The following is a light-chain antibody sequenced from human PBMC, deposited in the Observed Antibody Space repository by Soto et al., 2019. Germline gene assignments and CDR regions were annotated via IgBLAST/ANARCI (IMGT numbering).Light chain of an antibody. Sequence: DIQMTQSPSTLSASVGDRVTITCRASQSVSGWLAWYQQKPGEAPKLLIYAASTLQSGVPSRFSGSGSGTDFTLTISCLQSEDFATYYCQQYYSYPRTFGQGTKVDIK. V-gene: IGKV1-5*01. CDR3: QQYYSYPRT. CDR1: QSVSGW. CDR2: AAS. J-gene: IGKJ1*01.